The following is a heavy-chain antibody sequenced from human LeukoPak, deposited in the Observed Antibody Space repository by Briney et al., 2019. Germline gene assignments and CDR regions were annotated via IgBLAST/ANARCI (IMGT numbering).Heavy chain of an antibody. D-gene: IGHD3-10*01. V-gene: IGHV3-64*01. CDR2: ISSNGGST. CDR1: GFTFSSYA. J-gene: IGHJ3*02. Sequence: PGGSLGLSCAASGFTFSSYAMHWVRQAPGKGLEYVSAISSNGGSTYYANSVKGRFTISRDNSKNTLYLQMGSLRAEDMAVYYCARERGSAGVDAFDIWGQGTMVTVSS. CDR3: ARERGSAGVDAFDI.